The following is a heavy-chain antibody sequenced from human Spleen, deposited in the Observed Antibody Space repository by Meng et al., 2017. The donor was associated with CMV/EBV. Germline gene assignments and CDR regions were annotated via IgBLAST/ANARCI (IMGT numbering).Heavy chain of an antibody. D-gene: IGHD3-10*01. CDR1: GFIFFDFG. CDR2: ITWNGDAT. Sequence: GESLKISCEASGFIFFDFGMSWVRQAPGKGLEWVSGITWNGDATGYADSVKGRFTISRDNAKNSLYLQMNSLRAEDTAVYYCARDLGFGESYWGQGTLVTVSS. V-gene: IGHV3-20*04. J-gene: IGHJ4*02. CDR3: ARDLGFGESY.